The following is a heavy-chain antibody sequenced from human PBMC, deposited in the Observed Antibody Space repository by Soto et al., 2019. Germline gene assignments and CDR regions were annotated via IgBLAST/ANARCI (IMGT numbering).Heavy chain of an antibody. CDR2: INHSGST. J-gene: IGHJ5*02. CDR1: GGSINSYY. CDR3: ARGLGGLLWFGESRWFDP. Sequence: PSETLSLTCTVSGGSINSYYWSWIRQPPGKGLEWIGEINHSGSTNYNPSLKSRVTISVDTSKNQFSLKLSSVTAADTAVYYCARGLGGLLWFGESRWFDPWGQGTLVTVSS. D-gene: IGHD3-10*01. V-gene: IGHV4-34*01.